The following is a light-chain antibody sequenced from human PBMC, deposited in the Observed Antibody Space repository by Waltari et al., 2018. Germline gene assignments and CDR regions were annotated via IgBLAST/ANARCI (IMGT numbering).Light chain of an antibody. Sequence: DILMTQSPSSLSASIGDRITITCRASQSVGNFLNWFQQKPGKAPNLLFYAASGLHSGVPSRFSGSGSGTDFTLTISSMQPEELATYHCQQSYRTPPTFGGGTKVEIK. CDR3: QQSYRTPPT. V-gene: IGKV1-39*01. CDR2: AAS. CDR1: QSVGNF. J-gene: IGKJ4*01.